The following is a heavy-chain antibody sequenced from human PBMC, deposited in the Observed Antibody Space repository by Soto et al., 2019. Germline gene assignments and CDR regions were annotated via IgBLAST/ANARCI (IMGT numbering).Heavy chain of an antibody. CDR3: ARTYSRGYGEWFDP. Sequence: AETLSLTWTVSGGSISSSSYYWGWIRQPPGKGLEWIGSIYYSGSTYYNPSLKSRVTISVDTSKNQFSLKLSSVTAADTAVYYCARTYSRGYGEWFDPWGQGNLVTV. CDR1: GGSISSSSYY. J-gene: IGHJ5*02. CDR2: IYYSGST. D-gene: IGHD6-19*01. V-gene: IGHV4-39*01.